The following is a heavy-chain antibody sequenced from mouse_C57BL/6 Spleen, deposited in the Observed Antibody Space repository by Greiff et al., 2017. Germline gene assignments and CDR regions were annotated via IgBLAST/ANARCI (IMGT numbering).Heavy chain of an antibody. D-gene: IGHD1-1*01. J-gene: IGHJ2*01. CDR1: GYSITSGYY. CDR3: ARDVYYYGSDY. CDR2: ISYDGSN. V-gene: IGHV3-6*01. Sequence: EVKLVESGPGLVKPSQSLSLTCSVTGYSITSGYYWNWIRQFPGNKLEWMGYISYDGSNNYNPSLKNRISITRDTSKNQFFLKLNSVTTEDTATYYCARDVYYYGSDYWGQGTTLTVSS.